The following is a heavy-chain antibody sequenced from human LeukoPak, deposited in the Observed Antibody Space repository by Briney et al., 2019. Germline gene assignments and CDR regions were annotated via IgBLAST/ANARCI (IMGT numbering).Heavy chain of an antibody. Sequence: GGSLRLSCAASGFTFSSYEMNWVRQAPGKGLEWVSYISSSSSTIYYADSVKGRFTISRDNAKNSLYLQMNSLRAEDTAVYYCARGPPIIAAAGTLDYWGQGTLVTVSS. D-gene: IGHD6-13*01. CDR1: GFTFSSYE. CDR3: ARGPPIIAAAGTLDY. J-gene: IGHJ4*02. CDR2: ISSSSSTI. V-gene: IGHV3-48*03.